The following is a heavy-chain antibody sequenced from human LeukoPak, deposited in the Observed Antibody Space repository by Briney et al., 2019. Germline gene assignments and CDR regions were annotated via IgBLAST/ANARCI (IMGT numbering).Heavy chain of an antibody. D-gene: IGHD5-24*01. Sequence: PGGSLRLSCAASGFNFNNYAMHWVRQAPGKGLEWVAVISHDERNKYYADSVKGRFIISRDNSKNTLYLQMNSLRTEDTALYYCARPSPPGDGYNPCDYWGQGTLVTVSS. CDR2: ISHDERNK. CDR3: ARPSPPGDGYNPCDY. J-gene: IGHJ4*02. CDR1: GFNFNNYA. V-gene: IGHV3-30*04.